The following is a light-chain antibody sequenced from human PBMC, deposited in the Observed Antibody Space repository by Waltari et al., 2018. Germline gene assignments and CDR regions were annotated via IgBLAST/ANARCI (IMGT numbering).Light chain of an antibody. J-gene: IGKJ3*01. CDR3: QQYYSVPFT. CDR2: WAS. Sequence: DIVMTQSPDSLAVSPGERATINCTSSQSVLFSSNNKNYLAWYQQKPGQPPQLLIYWASTRESGVPDRFAGSGSGTDFPLTISTLQAEDVAVYYCQQYYSVPFTFGPGTKVDIK. V-gene: IGKV4-1*01. CDR1: QSVLFSSNNKNY.